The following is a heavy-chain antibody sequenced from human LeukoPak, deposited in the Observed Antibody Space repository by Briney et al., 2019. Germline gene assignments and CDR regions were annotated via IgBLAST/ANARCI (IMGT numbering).Heavy chain of an antibody. J-gene: IGHJ6*04. D-gene: IGHD2-2*01. CDR1: GGSISSGGYS. CDR2: IYHSGST. CDR3: ARYCSSTSCSYGMDV. Sequence: SQTLSLTCAVSGGSISSGGYSWSWIRQPPGKGLEWIGYIYHSGSTYYNPSLKSRVTISVDRSENQFSLKLSSVTAADTAVYYCARYCSSTSCSYGMDVWGKGTTVTVSS. V-gene: IGHV4-30-2*01.